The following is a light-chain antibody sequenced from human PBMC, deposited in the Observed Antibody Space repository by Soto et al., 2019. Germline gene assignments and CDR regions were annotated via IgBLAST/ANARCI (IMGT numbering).Light chain of an antibody. CDR3: LQHNSYPRT. Sequence: DIQMTQSPSAMSASVGASVTITCRASPGISNSLAWFQQKPGKVPQRLIYGASSLQSGVPSRFSGSGSGTEFSLTIRSLQPEDFATYYCLQHNSYPRTFGQGTKVEIK. CDR2: GAS. V-gene: IGKV1-17*03. J-gene: IGKJ1*01. CDR1: PGISNS.